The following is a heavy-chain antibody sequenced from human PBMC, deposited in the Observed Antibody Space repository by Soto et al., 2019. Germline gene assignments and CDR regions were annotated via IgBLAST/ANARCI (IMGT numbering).Heavy chain of an antibody. CDR1: GFTFSSYA. V-gene: IGHV3-30*03. CDR3: ARGTIVARQHVDY. CDR2: ISIRGGDE. D-gene: IGHD6-6*01. Sequence: QVQLVESEGGVVQPGKSLMDTCAASGFTFSSYAMHWARQAPGKGLEWVTVISIRGGDEYYAESVRGRFTISRDDSKNTLYLQMDSLRVEDTAVYYCARGTIVARQHVDYWGQGTLVTVSS. J-gene: IGHJ4*02.